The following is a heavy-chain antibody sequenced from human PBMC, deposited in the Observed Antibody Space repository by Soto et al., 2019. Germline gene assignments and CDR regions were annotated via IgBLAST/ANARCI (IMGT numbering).Heavy chain of an antibody. CDR3: ARDRVDRDGWYRMGWFDP. Sequence: QVQLVQSGAEVKKPGASVKVSCKASGYTFTSYGISWVRQAPGQGLEWMGWISAYNGNTNYAQKLQGRVTMTTDTSPSTAYMELRSLRSDDTAVYYCARDRVDRDGWYRMGWFDPWGQGTLVTVSS. V-gene: IGHV1-18*01. D-gene: IGHD6-19*01. J-gene: IGHJ5*02. CDR1: GYTFTSYG. CDR2: ISAYNGNT.